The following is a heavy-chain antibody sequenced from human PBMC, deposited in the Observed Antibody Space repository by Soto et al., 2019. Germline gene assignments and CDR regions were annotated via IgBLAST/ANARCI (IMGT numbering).Heavy chain of an antibody. Sequence: DVQLLESGGGLVQPGGSVRLTCAASGFTLSNYAMSWVRQAPGKGLEWVSVVSGHSRSIYYADSVRGRFTISRDNSKNTLYLQMNSLRVEDTTVYHCAKINPSRAHTSGWNDWFDPWGQGTLVTVSS. D-gene: IGHD6-19*01. CDR1: GFTLSNYA. V-gene: IGHV3-23*01. CDR3: AKINPSRAHTSGWNDWFDP. J-gene: IGHJ5*02. CDR2: VSGHSRSI.